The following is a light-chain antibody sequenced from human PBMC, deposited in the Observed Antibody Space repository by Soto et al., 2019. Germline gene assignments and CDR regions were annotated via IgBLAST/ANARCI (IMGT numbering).Light chain of an antibody. CDR3: QQQGRSWIT. J-gene: IGKJ5*01. CDR1: QSVSSN. V-gene: IGKV3-20*01. Sequence: EIMLTQSPATLSVSPVERATLSCMASQSVSSNLAWYQQKPGQAPRLLIYGAFSRATGIPDRLSGSGSGTDFTLTISRLEPEDFAVYYCQQQGRSWITFGQGTRLEIK. CDR2: GAF.